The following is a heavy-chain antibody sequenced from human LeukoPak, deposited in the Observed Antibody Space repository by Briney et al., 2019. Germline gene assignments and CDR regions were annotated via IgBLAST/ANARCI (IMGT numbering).Heavy chain of an antibody. D-gene: IGHD6-19*01. CDR1: GGSISSYY. J-gene: IGHJ4*02. CDR3: ARSGWYLFDY. V-gene: IGHV4-59*01. Sequence: SETLSLTRTVSGGSISSYYWSWIRQPPGKGLEWIGYIYYSGSTNYNPSLKSRVTISVDTSKNQFSLKLSSVTAADTAVYYCARSGWYLFDYWGQGTLVTVSS. CDR2: IYYSGST.